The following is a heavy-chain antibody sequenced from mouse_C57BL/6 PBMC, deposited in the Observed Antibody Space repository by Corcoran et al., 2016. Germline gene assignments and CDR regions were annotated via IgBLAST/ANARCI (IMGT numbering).Heavy chain of an antibody. CDR2: IWWDDDK. CDR1: GFSLSTFGMG. V-gene: IGHV8-8*01. J-gene: IGHJ2*01. Sequence: QVTLKESGPGILQPSQTLSLTCSFSGFSLSTFGMGVGWIRQPSGKGLEWLAHIWWDDDKYYNPALKSRLTISKDTSKNQVFLKIANVDTADTATYYCARMERTTVVAEDYFDYWGQGTTLTVSS. CDR3: ARMERTTVVAEDYFDY. D-gene: IGHD1-1*01.